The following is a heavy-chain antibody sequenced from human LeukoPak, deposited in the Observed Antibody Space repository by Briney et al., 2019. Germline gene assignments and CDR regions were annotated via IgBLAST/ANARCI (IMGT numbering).Heavy chain of an antibody. CDR2: IYSSGNT. CDR1: GASISSNNYY. CDR3: ARERYYYDSSGYYYNRLGFDY. V-gene: IGHV4-39*07. D-gene: IGHD3-22*01. J-gene: IGHJ4*02. Sequence: TSETLSLTCTVSGASISSNNYYWGWVRQPPGKGLEWIGNIYSSGNTYYNASLKSRVTIYIDTSKNQFSLKLSSVTAADSAVYYCARERYYYDSSGYYYNRLGFDYWGQGTLVTVSS.